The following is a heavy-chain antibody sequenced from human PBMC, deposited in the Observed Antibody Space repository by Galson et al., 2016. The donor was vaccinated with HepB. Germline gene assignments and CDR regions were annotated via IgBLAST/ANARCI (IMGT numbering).Heavy chain of an antibody. D-gene: IGHD4-17*01. CDR2: ISGSGGEP. CDR3: AKSGDDNGDPNDAFDI. J-gene: IGHJ3*02. V-gene: IGHV3-23*01. CDR1: GFTFSSFA. Sequence: SLRLSCAASGFTFSSFAMSWVRQAPGKGLEWVSTISGSGGEPYYADSGKGRFTISRDNSKNIVYLQMKNLRAEDTAIYFCAKSGDDNGDPNDAFDIWGQGTLITVSS.